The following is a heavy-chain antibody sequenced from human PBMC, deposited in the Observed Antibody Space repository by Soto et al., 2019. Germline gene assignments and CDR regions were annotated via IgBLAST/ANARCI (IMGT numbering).Heavy chain of an antibody. CDR1: GYTFTTYY. CDR2: INPSDGST. D-gene: IGHD4-17*01. V-gene: IGHV1-46*01. Sequence: QVFLVQSGAEVKKPGASVKVSCKTSGYTFTTYYMHWVRQAPGQGPEWMGVINPSDGSTYSAQKFQGRVTMTRDTSTSTVYLELSSLRAEDSAMYYCVRDRFGYGDSGDWGQGTLVTVSS. CDR3: VRDRFGYGDSGD. J-gene: IGHJ4*02.